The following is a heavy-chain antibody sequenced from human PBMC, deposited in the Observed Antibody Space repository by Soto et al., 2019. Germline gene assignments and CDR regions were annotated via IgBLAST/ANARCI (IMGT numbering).Heavy chain of an antibody. D-gene: IGHD2-15*01. J-gene: IGHJ4*02. CDR2: INHSGST. CDR3: ARVGWDIVVVVAATRRRLFDY. V-gene: IGHV4-34*01. CDR1: GGSFSGYY. Sequence: SETLSLTCAVYGGSFSGYYWSWIRQPPGKGLEWIGEINHSGSTNYNPSLKSRVTISVDTSKNQFSLKLSSVTAADTAVYYCARVGWDIVVVVAATRRRLFDYWAQGTLVTVSS.